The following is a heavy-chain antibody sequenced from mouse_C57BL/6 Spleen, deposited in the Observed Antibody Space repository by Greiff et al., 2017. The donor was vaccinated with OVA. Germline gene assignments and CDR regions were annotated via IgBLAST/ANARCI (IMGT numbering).Heavy chain of an antibody. CDR2: ISDGGSYT. CDR3: ARGGNYGLYYAMDY. CDR1: GFTFSSYA. J-gene: IGHJ4*01. D-gene: IGHD1-1*02. Sequence: EVQVVESGGGLVKPGGSLKLSCAASGFTFSSYAMSWVRQTPEKRLEWVATISDGGSYTYYPDNVKGRFTISRDNAKNNLYLQMSHLKSEDTAMYYCARGGNYGLYYAMDYWGQGTSVTVSS. V-gene: IGHV5-4*01.